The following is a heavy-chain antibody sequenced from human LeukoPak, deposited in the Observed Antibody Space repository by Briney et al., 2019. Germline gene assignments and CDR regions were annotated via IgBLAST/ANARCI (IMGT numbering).Heavy chain of an antibody. CDR3: ARGGSGSYYDYYFDY. CDR1: GYSISSGYY. CDR2: IYHSGST. D-gene: IGHD3-10*01. V-gene: IGHV4-38-2*01. Sequence: SKTLSLTCAVSGYSISSGYYWGWIRQSPGKGLEWIGSIYHSGSTYYNPSLKSRVTISVDTSKNQFSLKLSSVTAADTAVYYCARGGSGSYYDYYFDYWGQGTLVTVSS. J-gene: IGHJ4*02.